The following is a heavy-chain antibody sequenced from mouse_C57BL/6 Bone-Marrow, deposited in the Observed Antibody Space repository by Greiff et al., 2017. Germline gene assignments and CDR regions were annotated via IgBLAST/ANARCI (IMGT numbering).Heavy chain of an antibody. CDR2: IDPSDSYT. V-gene: IGHV1-59*01. J-gene: IGHJ3*01. CDR1: GYTFTSYW. Sequence: QVQLQQPGAELVRPGTSVKLSCKASGYTFTSYWMHWVKQRPGQGLEWIGVIDPSDSYTKYNQKFKGKATLTLDTSSSTASMQHSSLTSENSTVYYCARRNVVTYYGSSYVAWFAYWGQGTLVTVSA. D-gene: IGHD1-1*01. CDR3: ARRNVVTYYGSSYVAWFAY.